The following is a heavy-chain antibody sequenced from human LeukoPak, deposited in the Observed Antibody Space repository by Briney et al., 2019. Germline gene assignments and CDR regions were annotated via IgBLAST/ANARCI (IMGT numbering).Heavy chain of an antibody. D-gene: IGHD3-22*01. V-gene: IGHV4-39*01. CDR3: ARRDNRGGYLDY. CDR2: IYYSGSS. CDR1: GGSISSSSYY. J-gene: IGHJ4*02. Sequence: SETLSLTCTVSGGSISSSSYYWGWIRQPPGKGLEWIGSIYYSGSSYYNPSLKGRVTISVDTSKNQFSLKLISATAADTAVYYCARRDNRGGYLDYWGQGTLVTVSS.